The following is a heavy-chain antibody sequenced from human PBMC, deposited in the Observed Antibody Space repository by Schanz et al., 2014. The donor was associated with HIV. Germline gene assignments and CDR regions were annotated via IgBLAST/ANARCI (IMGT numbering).Heavy chain of an antibody. Sequence: EEHLLESGGDLIQPGGSLRLSCAVSGFTITSYGMSWVRQAPGKGLEWVSTISAGDGTASYADSVKGRFTISRDNSKNTLYLQMNSLRAEDTAIYHCGTYNYGSGHDYWGQGPLVTVSS. J-gene: IGHJ4*02. D-gene: IGHD3-10*01. CDR3: GTYNYGSGHDY. CDR1: GFTITSYG. V-gene: IGHV3-23*01. CDR2: ISAGDGTA.